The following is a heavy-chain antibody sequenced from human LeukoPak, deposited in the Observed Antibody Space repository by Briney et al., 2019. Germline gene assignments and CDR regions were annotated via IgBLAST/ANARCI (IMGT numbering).Heavy chain of an antibody. V-gene: IGHV3-30*04. Sequence: GGSLRLSCAASGFTFSSYAMHWVRQAPGKGLEWVAIISYDGSNKYYADSVKGRFTISRDNSKNTLYLQMNSLRAEDTAVYYCARDRGYSYGSSRYDAFDIWGQGTMVTVSS. CDR3: ARDRGYSYGSSRYDAFDI. CDR1: GFTFSSYA. CDR2: ISYDGSNK. D-gene: IGHD5-18*01. J-gene: IGHJ3*02.